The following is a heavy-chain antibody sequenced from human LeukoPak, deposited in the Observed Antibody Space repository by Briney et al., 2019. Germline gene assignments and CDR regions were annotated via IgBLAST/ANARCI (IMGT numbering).Heavy chain of an antibody. CDR3: ARAGTYYYGSGSRYYFDY. D-gene: IGHD3-10*01. Sequence: SETLSLTCTVSGGSISSYYWSWIRQPPGKGLEWIGYIYYSGSTNYNPSLKSRVTISVDTSKNQFSLKLSSVTAADTAVYYCARAGTYYYGSGSRYYFDYWGQGTLVTVSS. J-gene: IGHJ4*02. CDR2: IYYSGST. V-gene: IGHV4-59*01. CDR1: GGSISSYY.